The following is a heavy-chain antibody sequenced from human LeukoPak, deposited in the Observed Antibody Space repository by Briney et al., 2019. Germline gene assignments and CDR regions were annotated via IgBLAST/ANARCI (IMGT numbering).Heavy chain of an antibody. CDR3: GRFSSRAWKFDN. D-gene: IGHD6-19*01. J-gene: IGHJ4*02. V-gene: IGHV3-30*04. CDR2: ISYDGSNK. CDR1: GFTFSSYA. Sequence: GGSLRLSCAASGFTFSSYAMHWVRQAPGKGLEWVAVISYDGSNKYYADSVKGRFTISRDNSKNTLYLQMNSLRAEDTAVYYCGRFSSRAWKFDNWGQGTLATVSS.